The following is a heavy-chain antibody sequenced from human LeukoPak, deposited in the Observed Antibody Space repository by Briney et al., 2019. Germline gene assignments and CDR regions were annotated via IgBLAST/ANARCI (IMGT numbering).Heavy chain of an antibody. D-gene: IGHD3-9*01. J-gene: IGHJ4*02. CDR3: ARGGVVNGYYRVDY. CDR1: GYAFSGFF. V-gene: IGHV1-2*06. CDR2: INANSGGT. Sequence: ASVKVSCKASGYAFSGFFMHWVRQAPGQGLEWMGRINANSGGTNYAQSFQGRVTMTRDTSISTVYMDLSRLTFDDTAVYYCARGGVVNGYYRVDYWGQGTLVTVSS.